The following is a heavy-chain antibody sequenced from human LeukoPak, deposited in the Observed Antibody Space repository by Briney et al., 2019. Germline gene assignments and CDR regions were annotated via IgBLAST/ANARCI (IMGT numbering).Heavy chain of an antibody. CDR2: INTNTGNP. D-gene: IGHD2-2*01. CDR3: AREGFVAMSH. Sequence: ASVKVSCKASGYTFTSYYMHWVRQAPGQGPEWMGWINTNTGNPTYAQGFTGRFVFSLDTSVSTTYLQISSLKAEDTAVYYCAREGFVAMSHWGQGTLVTVSS. CDR1: GYTFTSYY. V-gene: IGHV7-4-1*02. J-gene: IGHJ4*02.